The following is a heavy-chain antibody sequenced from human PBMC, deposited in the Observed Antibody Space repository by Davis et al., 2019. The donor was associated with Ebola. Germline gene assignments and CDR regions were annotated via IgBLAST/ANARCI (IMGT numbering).Heavy chain of an antibody. Sequence: SGPTLVKPTQTLTLTCTFSGFSLTTTAVGVGWIRQPPGKALEWLALIYWDDDKRLSPSLKSRLTITKDTSRNQVVLIMTNMDPADTATYYCAHSETYTNSWPFDYWGQGTLVTVSS. CDR1: GFSLTTTAVG. J-gene: IGHJ4*02. CDR3: AHSETYTNSWPFDY. CDR2: IYWDDDK. D-gene: IGHD6-13*01. V-gene: IGHV2-5*02.